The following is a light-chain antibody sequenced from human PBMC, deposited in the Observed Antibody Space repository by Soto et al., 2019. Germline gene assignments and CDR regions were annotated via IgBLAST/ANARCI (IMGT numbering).Light chain of an antibody. V-gene: IGLV2-8*01. Sequence: QSVLTQPPSASGSPGQSVTISCTGTSSDVGGYDFVSWYQQHPGKAPKLMIHEVSKRPSGVPDRFSGSKSGNTASLTVSGLQAEDEADYYCSSYAGRNNYVFGNG. CDR1: SSDVGGYDF. CDR2: EVS. J-gene: IGLJ1*01. CDR3: SSYAGRNNYV.